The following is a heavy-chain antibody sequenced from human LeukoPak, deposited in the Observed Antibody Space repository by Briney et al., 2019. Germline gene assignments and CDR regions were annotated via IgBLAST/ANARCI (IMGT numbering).Heavy chain of an antibody. Sequence: PGGSLRLHCVASEFTSSSYRKTWVRQATGKGLEWVANINQDGSERYYVDSVKGRFTISRDNAKNSLSLQMNSLRAEDTALYYCARGNAMGVWGQGTTVTASS. CDR2: INQDGSER. V-gene: IGHV3-7*01. CDR3: ARGNAMGV. CDR1: EFTSSSYR. J-gene: IGHJ6*02.